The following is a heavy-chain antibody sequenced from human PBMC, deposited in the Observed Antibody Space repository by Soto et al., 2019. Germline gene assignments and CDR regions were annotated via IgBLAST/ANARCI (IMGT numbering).Heavy chain of an antibody. CDR2: IWYDGSNK. J-gene: IGHJ4*02. CDR1: GFTFSSYG. CDR3: ARHRDYDILTGTIDY. D-gene: IGHD3-9*01. V-gene: IGHV3-33*01. Sequence: QVQLVESGGGVVQPGRSLRLSCAASGFTFSSYGMHWVRQAPGKGLEWVAVIWYDGSNKYYADSVKGRFTISRDNSKNTLYLQMNSLRAEDTAVYYCARHRDYDILTGTIDYWGQGTLVTVSS.